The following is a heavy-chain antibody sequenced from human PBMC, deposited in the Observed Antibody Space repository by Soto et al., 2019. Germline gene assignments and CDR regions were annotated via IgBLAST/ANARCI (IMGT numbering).Heavy chain of an antibody. CDR2: ISVFNGNT. Sequence: QVQLVQSGAEVKKPGASVKVSCKTSGYTFTGYGINWVRQAPGHGLEWMGWISVFNGNTKYGQNIQDRVLMTTDTSTRTAYMELRSLRSDDTAVYFCGRAESGGIIDSWGQGTMLIVSS. V-gene: IGHV1-18*01. CDR3: GRAESGGIIDS. CDR1: GYTFTGYG. D-gene: IGHD2-15*01. J-gene: IGHJ3*01.